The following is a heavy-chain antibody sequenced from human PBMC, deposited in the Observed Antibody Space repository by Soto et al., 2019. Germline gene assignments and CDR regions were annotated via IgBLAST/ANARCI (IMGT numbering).Heavy chain of an antibody. Sequence: SETLSLTCTVSGGSISSSSYYWGWIRQPPGKGLEWIGSIYYSGSTYYNPSLKSRVTISVDTSKNQFSLKLSSVTAADTAVYYCARLEGYSKDFDYWGQGTLVTVSS. V-gene: IGHV4-39*01. D-gene: IGHD6-13*01. CDR2: IYYSGST. CDR1: GGSISSSSYY. J-gene: IGHJ4*02. CDR3: ARLEGYSKDFDY.